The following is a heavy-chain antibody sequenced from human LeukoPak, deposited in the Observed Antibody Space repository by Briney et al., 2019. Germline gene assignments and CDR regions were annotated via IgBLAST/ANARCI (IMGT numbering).Heavy chain of an antibody. CDR1: GYTFTTYG. CDR3: ARACSGGSCYSENWFDP. Sequence: ASVKVSCKASGYTFTTYGVGWVRQAPGQGLEWMGRINPNSGGTNYAQKFQGRVTMTRDTSISTVYMELSRLRSDDTAVYYCARACSGGSCYSENWFDPWGQGTLVPVSS. D-gene: IGHD2-15*01. J-gene: IGHJ5*02. V-gene: IGHV1-2*06. CDR2: INPNSGGT.